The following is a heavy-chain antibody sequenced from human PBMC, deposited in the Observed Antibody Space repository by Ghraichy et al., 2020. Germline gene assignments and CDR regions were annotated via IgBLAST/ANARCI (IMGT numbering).Heavy chain of an antibody. V-gene: IGHV3-21*01. Sequence: GGSLRLSCAASGFTFSIYSMNWVRQAPGKGLEWVSSISSSSSYIHYADSVKGRFTISRDNAKNSLYLQMNNLRAEDTAGYYCARAPSNGHSWFHYYYFDLWGRGTLVTVAS. J-gene: IGHJ2*01. CDR2: ISSSSSYI. D-gene: IGHD6-19*01. CDR1: GFTFSIYS. CDR3: ARAPSNGHSWFHYYYFDL.